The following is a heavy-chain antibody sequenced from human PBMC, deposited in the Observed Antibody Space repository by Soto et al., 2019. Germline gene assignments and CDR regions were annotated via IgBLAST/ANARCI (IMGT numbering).Heavy chain of an antibody. CDR1: GYTFTSYG. CDR3: ARDPIYYHSSWKAFDI. J-gene: IGHJ3*02. D-gene: IGHD3-22*01. V-gene: IGHV1-18*01. Sequence: ASVKVSCKASGYTFTSYGISWARQAPGQGLEWMGWISAYNGNIKHAQKLHGRVTMTTDTSTSTAYMELRSLRSDDTAVYYCARDPIYYHSSWKAFDIWSQGTMVTVSS. CDR2: ISAYNGNI.